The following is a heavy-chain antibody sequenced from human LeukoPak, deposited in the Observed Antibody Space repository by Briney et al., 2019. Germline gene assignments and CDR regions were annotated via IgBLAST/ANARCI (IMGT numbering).Heavy chain of an antibody. D-gene: IGHD3-16*01. V-gene: IGHV3-74*01. CDR2: INSDGSSP. CDR1: GFTFSNYA. J-gene: IGHJ6*02. Sequence: GGSLRLSCAASGFTFSNYAMDWVRQGPGKGLVWVSRINSDGSSPTYADSVKGRFTISRDNAENTLYLQMNSLRVEDTAIYYCARQAYPYYYYGMDVWGQGTTVTVSS. CDR3: ARQAYPYYYYGMDV.